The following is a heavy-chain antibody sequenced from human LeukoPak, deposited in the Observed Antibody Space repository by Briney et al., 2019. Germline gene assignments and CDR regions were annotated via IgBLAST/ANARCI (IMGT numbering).Heavy chain of an antibody. CDR3: ARGDGAMGYYYYGMDV. D-gene: IGHD1-26*01. J-gene: IGHJ6*02. CDR1: GGSISSGDYY. Sequence: SETLSLTCTVSGGSISSGDYYWSWIRQPPGKGLEWIGYIYYSGSTYYNPSLKSRGTISVDTSKNQFSLKLSSVTAADTAVYYCARGDGAMGYYYYGMDVWGQGTTVTVSS. V-gene: IGHV4-30-4*01. CDR2: IYYSGST.